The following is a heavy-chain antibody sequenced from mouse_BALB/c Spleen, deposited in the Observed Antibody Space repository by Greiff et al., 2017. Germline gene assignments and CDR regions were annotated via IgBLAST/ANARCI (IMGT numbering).Heavy chain of an antibody. D-gene: IGHD2-3*01. CDR3: NAGPDGYYAMDY. Sequence: VQLQQSGAELVRSGASVKLSCTASGFNIKDYYMHWVKQRPEQGLEWIGWIDPENGDTEYAPKFQGKATMTADTSSNTAYLQLSSLTSEDTAVYYCNAGPDGYYAMDYWGQGTSVTVSS. CDR1: GFNIKDYY. CDR2: IDPENGDT. V-gene: IGHV14-4*02. J-gene: IGHJ4*01.